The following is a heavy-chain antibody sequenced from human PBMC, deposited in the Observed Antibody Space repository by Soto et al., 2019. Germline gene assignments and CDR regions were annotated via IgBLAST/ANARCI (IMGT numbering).Heavy chain of an antibody. CDR1: GYTFTSYD. Sequence: QVQLVQSGAEVKKPGASVKVSCKASGYTFTSYDINWVRQATGQGLEWMGWMNPNSGNTGYAQKFQGRVTMTRNTSISTAYMELSSLRSEDTAVYYCARGLGLITFGGVIMDRDAADYWGQGTLVTVSS. CDR2: MNPNSGNT. V-gene: IGHV1-8*01. CDR3: ARGLGLITFGGVIMDRDAADY. J-gene: IGHJ4*02. D-gene: IGHD3-16*02.